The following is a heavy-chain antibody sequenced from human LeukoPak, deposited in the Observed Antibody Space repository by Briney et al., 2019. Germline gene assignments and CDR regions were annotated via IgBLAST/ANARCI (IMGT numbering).Heavy chain of an antibody. CDR3: VRHRHCSTITCYEAWFDP. D-gene: IGHD2-2*01. CDR2: IYYSGST. Sequence: SETLSLTCSVSGGSISSSSVYWGWIRQPPGKELEWVGGIYYSGSTYYNPSLKSRVTVSVDTSKNQFSLKLSSVTAADTAVYYCVRHRHCSTITCYEAWFDPWGQGTLVTVSS. CDR1: GGSISSSSVY. V-gene: IGHV4-39*01. J-gene: IGHJ5*02.